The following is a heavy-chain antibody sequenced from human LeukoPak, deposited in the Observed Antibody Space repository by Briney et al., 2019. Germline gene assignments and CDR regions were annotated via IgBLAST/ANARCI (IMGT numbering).Heavy chain of an antibody. J-gene: IGHJ4*02. Sequence: GGSLRLSCAASGFAVSRKYMSWVRQAPGKGLEWVSVIYSGAATYYADSVKGRFTISRDNSKNTLYLQMNSLRVEDTATYYCATHDTSGYYKFDSWGQGTLVTVSS. CDR2: IYSGAAT. CDR3: ATHDTSGYYKFDS. V-gene: IGHV3-53*01. CDR1: GFAVSRKY. D-gene: IGHD3-22*01.